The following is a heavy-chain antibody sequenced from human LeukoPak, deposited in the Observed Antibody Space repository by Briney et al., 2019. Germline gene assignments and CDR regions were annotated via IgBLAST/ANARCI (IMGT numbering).Heavy chain of an antibody. J-gene: IGHJ4*02. Sequence: EALKISRKGFGYSFTSYWIGWVRQMSGKGLEWMVIIYPGDSDTIYSPSFQGQVTFSADKSISTAYLKWSSLKASDTAMYYCARQDDSSGFCTDYWGQGTLVTVSS. CDR2: IYPGDSDT. CDR1: GYSFTSYW. CDR3: ARQDDSSGFCTDY. D-gene: IGHD3-22*01. V-gene: IGHV5-51*01.